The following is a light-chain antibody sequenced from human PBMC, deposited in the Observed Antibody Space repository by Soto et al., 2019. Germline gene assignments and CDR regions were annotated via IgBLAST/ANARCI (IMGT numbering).Light chain of an antibody. CDR1: SCNIRAGYY. CDR3: QSSDRRLSGGDVV. V-gene: IGLV1-40*01. J-gene: IGLJ2*01. Sequence: QSVLTQPPSVSGSPGQRVTISFTGSSCNIRAGYYVHWYQQLPGTAPKLLIYGNSNRPSGIPDRFPGSKSGTSVSLAITGLPAEAGADYYFQSSDRRLSGGDVVFGGGTKLTVL. CDR2: GNS.